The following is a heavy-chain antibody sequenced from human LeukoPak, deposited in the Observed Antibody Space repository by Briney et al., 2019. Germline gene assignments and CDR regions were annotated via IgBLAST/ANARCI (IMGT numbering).Heavy chain of an antibody. D-gene: IGHD3-10*01. J-gene: IGHJ4*02. CDR1: GFTFSSYE. CDR3: ARDLDGSGSYYLH. CDR2: ISSSGSTI. V-gene: IGHV3-48*03. Sequence: GGSLRLSCAAPGFTFSSYEMYWVRQAPGKGLEWVSYISSSGSTIYYADSVKGRFTISRDNAKNSLYLQMNSLRAEDTAVYYCARDLDGSGSYYLHWGQGTLVTVSS.